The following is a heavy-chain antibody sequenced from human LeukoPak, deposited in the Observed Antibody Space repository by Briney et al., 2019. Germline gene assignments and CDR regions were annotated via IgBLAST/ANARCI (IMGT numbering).Heavy chain of an antibody. J-gene: IGHJ4*02. CDR2: ISGSGGST. V-gene: IGHV3-23*01. D-gene: IGHD6-19*01. CDR3: AKARVPGGQWLASY. Sequence: GGSLRLSCAASGFTFSSYGMTWVRRAPGKGLEWVSVISGSGGSTNYADSVKGRFTIPRDNSKNTLYLQMNSLRAEDTAVYYCAKARVPGGQWLASYWGQGTLVTVSS. CDR1: GFTFSSYG.